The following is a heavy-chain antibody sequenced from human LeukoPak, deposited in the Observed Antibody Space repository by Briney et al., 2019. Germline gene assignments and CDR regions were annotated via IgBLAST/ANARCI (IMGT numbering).Heavy chain of an antibody. V-gene: IGHV3-38-3*01. CDR3: AATSCDSIFLSDS. D-gene: IGHD3-3*02. CDR1: GFTVSCNE. CDR2: ISGGGT. Sequence: GGSLRLSCAASGFTVSCNEMSWVRQAPGKGLEWVSPISGGGTYYADSRKGRFTISRDNSKNTLHLQMNSLRAEDTAVYYCAATSCDSIFLSDSWGQGTLVTVSS. J-gene: IGHJ4*02.